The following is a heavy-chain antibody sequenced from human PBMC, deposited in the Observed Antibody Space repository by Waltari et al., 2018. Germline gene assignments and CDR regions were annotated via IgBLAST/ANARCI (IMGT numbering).Heavy chain of an antibody. CDR1: GGSISSYY. V-gene: IGHV4-4*07. D-gene: IGHD2-15*01. CDR2: IYTSGST. J-gene: IGHJ6*02. Sequence: QVQLQESGPGLVKPSETLSLTCTVSGGSISSYYWSWIRQPAGKGLEWIWRIYTSGSTNYPPSLKSRVTMSVDTSKNQFSLKLSSVTAADTAVYYCARGGPVVAATSYYYYGMDVWGQGTTVTVSS. CDR3: ARGGPVVAATSYYYYGMDV.